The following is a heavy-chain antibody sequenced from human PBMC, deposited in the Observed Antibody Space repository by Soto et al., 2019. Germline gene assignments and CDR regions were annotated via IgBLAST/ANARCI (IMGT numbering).Heavy chain of an antibody. CDR3: ARAPKVYGSSLAT. Sequence: ASVKVSCKASGYTITDNYLHWVRQAPGQGLEWMGWINPNSGGTNYAQTFQGRVTMTRDTSISTAYMELSRLRSDDTAVFYCARAPKVYGSSLATWGQGTPVTVS. CDR1: GYTITDNY. D-gene: IGHD6-19*01. J-gene: IGHJ5*02. V-gene: IGHV1-2*02. CDR2: INPNSGGT.